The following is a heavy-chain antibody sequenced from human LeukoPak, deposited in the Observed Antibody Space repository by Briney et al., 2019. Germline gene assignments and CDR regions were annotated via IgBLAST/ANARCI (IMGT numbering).Heavy chain of an antibody. Sequence: ASVGVSCKVSGYTLTELSMHWVRQAPGKGLEWMGGFDPEDGETIYAQKFQGIVTMTEDTSTDTAYMELSSLRSEDTAVYYCATARDGYNPTDYWGQGTLVTVSS. V-gene: IGHV1-24*01. CDR2: FDPEDGET. D-gene: IGHD5-24*01. J-gene: IGHJ4*02. CDR1: GYTLTELS. CDR3: ATARDGYNPTDY.